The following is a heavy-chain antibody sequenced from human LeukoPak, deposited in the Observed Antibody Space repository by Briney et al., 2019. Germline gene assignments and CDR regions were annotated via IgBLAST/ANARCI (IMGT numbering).Heavy chain of an antibody. D-gene: IGHD3-22*01. V-gene: IGHV4-34*01. CDR3: ATSSETYYYDSSGSLPGDY. J-gene: IGHJ4*02. Sequence: PSETLSLTCAVYGGSFSGYYWSWIRQPPGKGLEWIGEINHSGSTNYNPSLKSRVIISVDTSKNQFSLKLSSVTAADTAVYYCATSSETYYYDSSGSLPGDYWGQGTLVTVSS. CDR1: GGSFSGYY. CDR2: INHSGST.